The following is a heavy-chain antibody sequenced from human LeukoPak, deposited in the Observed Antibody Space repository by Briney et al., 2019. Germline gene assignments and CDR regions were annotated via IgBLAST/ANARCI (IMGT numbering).Heavy chain of an antibody. D-gene: IGHD3-10*01. J-gene: IGHJ4*02. V-gene: IGHV1-2*04. CDR3: ARVSLIYGSGSYYQSPLAY. Sequence: ASVTVSCKASGYTFTDYYIHWVRQAPGQGLEWLGWINPNSGVTNYAQKFQGWVTMTRDTSISTAYMELSRLRSDDTAVYYCARVSLIYGSGSYYQSPLAYWGQGTLVTVSS. CDR2: INPNSGVT. CDR1: GYTFTDYY.